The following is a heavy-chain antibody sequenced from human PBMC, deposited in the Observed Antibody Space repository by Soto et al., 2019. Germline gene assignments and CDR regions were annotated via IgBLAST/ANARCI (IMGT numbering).Heavy chain of an antibody. CDR2: IHTSGST. CDR3: ARDLGSEQWFFDN. Sequence: QVQLQESGPGLVKPSQTLSLTCLVSGASVSGDGSYCSWIRQHPGKGLEFIGYIHTSGSTYSNPSPEYRVAMSIATSKNQFSLRLSSVTAAASAVYFCARDLGSEQWFFDNWGQGILVPVSS. D-gene: IGHD6-19*01. J-gene: IGHJ4*02. V-gene: IGHV4-31*03. CDR1: GASVSGDGSY.